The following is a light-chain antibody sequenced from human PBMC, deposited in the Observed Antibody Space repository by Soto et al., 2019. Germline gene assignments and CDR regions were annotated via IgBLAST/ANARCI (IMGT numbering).Light chain of an antibody. CDR2: GAS. Sequence: ETVMTQSPDTLSVSPGERVTLSCRASEGVGSSLAWYQQKPGQAPRVIIYGASTTAPGIPARFSGSGSGTQFTLTISSLQPEDSAVYHCQQYGSSRWTFGQGTKV. J-gene: IGKJ1*01. CDR3: QQYGSSRWT. CDR1: EGVGSS. V-gene: IGKV3-15*01.